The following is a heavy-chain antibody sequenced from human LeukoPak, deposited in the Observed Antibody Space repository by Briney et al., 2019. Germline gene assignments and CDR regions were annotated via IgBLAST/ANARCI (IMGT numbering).Heavy chain of an antibody. D-gene: IGHD5-18*01. CDR2: IYTSGST. CDR1: GGSINSDGYY. CDR3: AREGGGYSYGVDY. J-gene: IGHJ4*02. V-gene: IGHV4-61*02. Sequence: SQTLSLTCSVSGGSINSDGYYWSWIRQPAGKGLEWIGRIYTSGSTNYNPSLKSRVTISVDTSKNQFSLKLSSVTAADTAVYYCAREGGGYSYGVDYWGQGTLVTVSS.